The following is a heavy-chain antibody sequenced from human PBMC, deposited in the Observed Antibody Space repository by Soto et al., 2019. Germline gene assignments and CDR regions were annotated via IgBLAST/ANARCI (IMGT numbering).Heavy chain of an antibody. CDR2: ISGSGGST. CDR1: GFTFSSYA. J-gene: IGHJ4*02. D-gene: IGHD1-26*01. V-gene: IGHV3-23*01. CDR3: AKDLRAIGSYYFDY. Sequence: PVGSLRLSCAASGFTFSSYAMSWVRQAPGKGLEWVSAISGSGGSTYYADSVKGRFTISRDNSKNTLYLQMNSLRAEDTAVYYCAKDLRAIGSYYFDYWGQGTLVTVSS.